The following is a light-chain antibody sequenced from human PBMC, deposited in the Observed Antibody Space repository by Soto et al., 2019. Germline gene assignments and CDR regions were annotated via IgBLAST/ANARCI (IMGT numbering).Light chain of an antibody. J-gene: IGKJ2*02. CDR3: QQYGSSLCT. V-gene: IGKV3-20*01. CDR1: QTVSSSY. CDR2: GAS. Sequence: EIVLTQSPGTLSLSPGERATLSCRASQTVSSSYLAWYQQKPGQAPRLHIYGASSRATGIPDRFSGSGSGTDFTLTISRLEPEDFAVYYCQQYGSSLCTFGQGTKLEIK.